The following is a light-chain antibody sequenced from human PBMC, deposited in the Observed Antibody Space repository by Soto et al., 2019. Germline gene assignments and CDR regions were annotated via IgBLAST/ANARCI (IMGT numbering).Light chain of an antibody. CDR3: SSYTRSSTYV. J-gene: IGLJ1*01. Sequence: QSVLTQPASVSGSPGQSITISCTGTSSDFGGYNYVSWYRQHPGRAPKLMIYDVSNRPSGVSNRFSGSKSGNTASLTISGLQAEDEADYYCSSYTRSSTYVFGTGTKLTVL. CDR2: DVS. CDR1: SSDFGGYNY. V-gene: IGLV2-14*01.